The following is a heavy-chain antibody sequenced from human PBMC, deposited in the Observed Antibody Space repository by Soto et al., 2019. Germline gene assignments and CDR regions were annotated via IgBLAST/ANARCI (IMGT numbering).Heavy chain of an antibody. CDR1: EFTFSDSA. CDR2: IRSKVNSYAT. D-gene: IGHD5-18*01. J-gene: IGHJ4*02. Sequence: EVQLVESGGGLVQPGGSLKLSCAASEFTFSDSAIHWVRQASGKGLEWVGRIRSKVNSYATAYVASVKGRFTISRDDSKNTAYLQMNSLKTEDTAVYYCTRRGDTAMAHFDYWGQGTLVTVSS. CDR3: TRRGDTAMAHFDY. V-gene: IGHV3-73*01.